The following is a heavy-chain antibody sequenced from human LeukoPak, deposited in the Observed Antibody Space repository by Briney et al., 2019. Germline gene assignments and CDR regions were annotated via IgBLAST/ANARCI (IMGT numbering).Heavy chain of an antibody. CDR3: ARAGQLRDAFDI. D-gene: IGHD1-1*01. V-gene: IGHV1-46*01. CDR1: GYTFTTYY. J-gene: IGHJ3*02. Sequence: ASVKVSCKASGYTFTTYYMHWVRQAPGQGLEWMGIINPTGGSATYAQKFQGRVTMTRDTSTSTVYMDLSSLRPEDTAVYYCARAGQLRDAFDIWGQGTMVTVSS. CDR2: INPTGGSA.